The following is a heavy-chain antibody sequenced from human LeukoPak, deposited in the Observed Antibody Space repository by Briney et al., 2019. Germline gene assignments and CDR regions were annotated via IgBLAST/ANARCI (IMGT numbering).Heavy chain of an antibody. V-gene: IGHV4-61*05. J-gene: IGHJ6*03. CDR2: IYYSGST. D-gene: IGHD5-18*01. CDR3: ARVTRGYSYGYEGGYYYYMDA. Sequence: SETLSLTCTVSGGSISSSSYYWGWIRQPPGKGLEWIGYIYYSGSTNYNPSLKSRVTISVDTSKNQFSLKLSSVTAADTAVYYCARVTRGYSYGYEGGYYYYMDAWGKGTTVTVSS. CDR1: GGSISSSSYY.